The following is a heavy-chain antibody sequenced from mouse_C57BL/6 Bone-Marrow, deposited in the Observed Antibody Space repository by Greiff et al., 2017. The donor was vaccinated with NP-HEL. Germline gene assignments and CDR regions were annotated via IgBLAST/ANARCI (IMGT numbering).Heavy chain of an antibody. J-gene: IGHJ1*03. D-gene: IGHD4-1*01. CDR1: GYTFTSYG. CDR3: ARKGTWERYFDV. CDR2: IHIGNGYT. Sequence: VQLQQSGAELVRPGSSVKMSCKTSGYTFTSYGINWVKQRPGQGLEWIGYIHIGNGYTEYNEKFKGKATLTSDTSSSTAYMQLSSLTSEDSAIYFGARKGTWERYFDVWGTGTTVTVSS. V-gene: IGHV1-58*01.